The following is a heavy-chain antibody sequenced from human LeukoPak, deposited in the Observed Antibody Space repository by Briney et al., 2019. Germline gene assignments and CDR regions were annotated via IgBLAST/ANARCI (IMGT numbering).Heavy chain of an antibody. CDR1: GFTFSNYA. D-gene: IGHD6-13*01. CDR2: ISSGGTTI. V-gene: IGHV3-48*03. Sequence: GGFLRLSCAASGFTFSNYALNWVRQAPGKGLEWVSYISSGGTTIYYADSVKGRFTFSRDNAKNSLYLQMNSLRAEDTAVYYCARSGSSWYYFDCWGQGTLVTVSS. J-gene: IGHJ4*02. CDR3: ARSGSSWYYFDC.